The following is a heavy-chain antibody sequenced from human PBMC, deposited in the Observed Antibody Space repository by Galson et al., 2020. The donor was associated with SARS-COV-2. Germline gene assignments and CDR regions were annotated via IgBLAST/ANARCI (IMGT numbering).Heavy chain of an antibody. CDR2: MNPNSGNT. CDR1: GYTFTSYD. CDR3: ARAAARNYYGSGRRPWYFDP. J-gene: IGHJ2*01. V-gene: IGHV1-8*01. Sequence: ASVKVSCKASGYTFTSYDINWVRQATGHGLEWMGWMNPNSGNTGYAQKFQGRVTMTRNTSISTAYMELSSLRSEDTAVYYCARAAARNYYGSGRRPWYFDPWGRGTLVTVSS. D-gene: IGHD3-10*01.